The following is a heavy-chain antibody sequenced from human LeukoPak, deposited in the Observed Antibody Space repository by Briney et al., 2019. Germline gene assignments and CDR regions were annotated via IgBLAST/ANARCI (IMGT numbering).Heavy chain of an antibody. CDR3: ARQGDYYDSSGYYGFDY. CDR1: GGSIRSYY. CDR2: IYYSGST. V-gene: IGHV4-59*08. Sequence: SETLSLTCTVSGGSIRSYYWSWIRQPPGKGLEWIGYIYYSGSTNYNPSLKSRVTISVDTSKNQFSLKLSSVTAADTAVYYCARQGDYYDSSGYYGFDYWGQGTLVTVSS. D-gene: IGHD3-22*01. J-gene: IGHJ4*02.